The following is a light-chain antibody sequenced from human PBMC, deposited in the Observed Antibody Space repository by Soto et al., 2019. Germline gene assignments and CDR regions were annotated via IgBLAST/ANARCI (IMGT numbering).Light chain of an antibody. CDR3: QQRHSNHKT. J-gene: IGKJ1*01. Sequence: DIQVTQSPSSLSASVGHIVTLTCRARQGISNFLTWYQQRPGKAPNLLIYGASSLQRGVQPRFSGSGSGTGFTLTIPRLQLEDVAIYFCQQRHSNHKTFGQGTTVAI. V-gene: IGKV1-39*01. CDR2: GAS. CDR1: QGISNF.